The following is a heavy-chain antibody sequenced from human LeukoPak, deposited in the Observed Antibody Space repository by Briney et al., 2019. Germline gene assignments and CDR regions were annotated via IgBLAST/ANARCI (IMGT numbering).Heavy chain of an antibody. CDR2: IYHSGST. D-gene: IGHD5-12*01. Sequence: PSETLSLTCAVSGYSISSGYYWGWIRQPPGKGLEWIGSIYHSGSTYYNPSRKSRVTISVDTSKNQFSQKLSSVTAADTAVYYCARDVRYSGYDLGTDYWGQGTLVTVSS. J-gene: IGHJ4*02. CDR3: ARDVRYSGYDLGTDY. V-gene: IGHV4-38-2*02. CDR1: GYSISSGYY.